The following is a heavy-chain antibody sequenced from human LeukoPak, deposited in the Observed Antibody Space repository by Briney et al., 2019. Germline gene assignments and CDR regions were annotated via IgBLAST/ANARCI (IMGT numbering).Heavy chain of an antibody. CDR2: ISGDGGST. V-gene: IGHV3-43*02. Sequence: GGSLRLSCAAPGLSFDDYAIHWVRQAPGKGLERVSIISGDGGSTFYADSVKGRFTISRDNSKNSLYLQMSSLRSEDTALYYCARESDSSGWYDSWGQGTLVTVSS. CDR3: ARESDSSGWYDS. D-gene: IGHD3-22*01. J-gene: IGHJ5*01. CDR1: GLSFDDYA.